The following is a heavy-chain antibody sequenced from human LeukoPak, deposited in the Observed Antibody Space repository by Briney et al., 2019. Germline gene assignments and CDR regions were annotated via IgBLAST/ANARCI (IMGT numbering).Heavy chain of an antibody. Sequence: SETLSLTCAVYGGSFSGYYWSWIRRPPGKGLEWIGEINHSGSTNYNPSLKSRVTISVDTSKNQFSLKLSSVTAADTAVYYCARGGKVATYLYWGQGTLVTVSS. J-gene: IGHJ4*02. D-gene: IGHD5-12*01. CDR1: GGSFSGYY. CDR3: ARGGKVATYLY. V-gene: IGHV4-34*01. CDR2: INHSGST.